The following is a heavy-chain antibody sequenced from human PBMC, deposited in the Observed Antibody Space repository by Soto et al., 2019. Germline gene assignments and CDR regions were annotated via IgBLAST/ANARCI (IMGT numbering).Heavy chain of an antibody. D-gene: IGHD1-26*01. Sequence: PSETLSLTCTVSGGSISSGGYYWSWIRQHPGKGLEWIGYIYYSGSTYYNPSPKSRVTISVDTSKNQFSLKLSSVTAADTAVYYCASGTEVSPSWDVWGQGTTVTVSS. CDR3: ASGTEVSPSWDV. V-gene: IGHV4-31*03. CDR1: GGSISSGGYY. J-gene: IGHJ6*02. CDR2: IYYSGST.